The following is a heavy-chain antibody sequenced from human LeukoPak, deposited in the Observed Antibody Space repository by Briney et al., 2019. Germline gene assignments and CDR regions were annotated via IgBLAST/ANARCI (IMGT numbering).Heavy chain of an antibody. CDR2: IKQDGSEK. CDR3: ARDLPTGSDYFDY. Sequence: AGGSLRLSCAASGFTFSTYWMSWVRQAPGKGLEWVANIKQDGSEKYYVDSVKGQLTISRDNAKNSLYLQMSSLRADDTAVYYCARDLPTGSDYFDYWGQGTLVTVSS. CDR1: GFTFSTYW. V-gene: IGHV3-7*01. D-gene: IGHD6-6*01. J-gene: IGHJ4*02.